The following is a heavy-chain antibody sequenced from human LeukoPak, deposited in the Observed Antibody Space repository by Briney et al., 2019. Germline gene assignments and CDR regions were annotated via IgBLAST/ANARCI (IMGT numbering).Heavy chain of an antibody. CDR2: INTGGGSI. Sequence: GGSLRLSCAASGFTFRDYNMSWIRQAPGKGLEYISYINTGGGSIYYAGSVKGRFTISRDNAKNSLYLQMNNVRAEDTAVYYCARTSTDCLDCWGQGTLVTVSS. CDR3: ARTSTDCLDC. J-gene: IGHJ4*02. CDR1: GFTFRDYN. V-gene: IGHV3-11*04. D-gene: IGHD2-21*02.